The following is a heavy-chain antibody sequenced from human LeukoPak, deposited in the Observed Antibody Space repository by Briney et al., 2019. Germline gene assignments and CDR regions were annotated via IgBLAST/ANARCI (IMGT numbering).Heavy chain of an antibody. D-gene: IGHD6-25*01. CDR3: AKDLELLGLSSGYYYYYGMDV. V-gene: IGHV3-30*18. CDR2: ISYDGSNK. Sequence: GGSLRLSCAASGFTFSSYGLHWVRQAPGKGLDWVAVISYDGSNKYYADSVKGRFTISRDNSKNTLYLQMNSLRAEDTAVYYCAKDLELLGLSSGYYYYYGMDVWGQGTTVTVSS. J-gene: IGHJ6*02. CDR1: GFTFSSYG.